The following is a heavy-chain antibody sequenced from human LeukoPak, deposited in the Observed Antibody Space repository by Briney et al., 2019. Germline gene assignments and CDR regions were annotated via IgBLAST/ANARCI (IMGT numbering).Heavy chain of an antibody. CDR2: INPNSGGT. CDR3: ARDGVGSTRTFDY. CDR1: GYTFTGYY. V-gene: IGHV1-2*02. D-gene: IGHD3-3*01. Sequence: SVKVSCKPSGYTFTGYYIHWVRQAPGQGLEWMGWINPNSGGTNYAQKFQGRVTMTRDTSISTAYMELSRLRSDDTAVYYCARDGVGSTRTFDYWGQGTLVTVSS. J-gene: IGHJ4*02.